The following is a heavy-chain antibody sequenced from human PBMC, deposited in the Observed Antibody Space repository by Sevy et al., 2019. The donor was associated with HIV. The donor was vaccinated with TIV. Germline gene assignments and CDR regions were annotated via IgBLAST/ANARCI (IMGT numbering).Heavy chain of an antibody. CDR3: ASFGPLLIISGDVFEI. CDR2: IYQSGNT. J-gene: IGHJ3*02. V-gene: IGHV4-38-2*01. Sequence: SETLSLTCAVSAYSVSSAYSWGWIRQPPGKGLEWIGNIYQSGNTYYNPSLKSRVTISVDTSNNQFSLRLTSVTATDTAVYYCASFGPLLIISGDVFEIWGQGTMVTVSS. CDR1: AYSVSSAYS. D-gene: IGHD3-9*01.